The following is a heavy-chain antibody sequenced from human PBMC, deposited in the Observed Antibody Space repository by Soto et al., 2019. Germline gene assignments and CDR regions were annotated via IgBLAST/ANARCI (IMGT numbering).Heavy chain of an antibody. CDR1: GFPFGSYW. D-gene: IGHD3-3*01. Sequence: GGSLRLSCAASGFPFGSYWMHWVRQAPGKGLVWVSRIKSDGSSTSYADSVKGRFTISRDNAKNTLYLQMNSLRTEDTAVYYCAIYENQTFRSFVHYHGVDVWGQGTTVTVSS. J-gene: IGHJ6*01. CDR3: AIYENQTFRSFVHYHGVDV. CDR2: IKSDGSST. V-gene: IGHV3-74*01.